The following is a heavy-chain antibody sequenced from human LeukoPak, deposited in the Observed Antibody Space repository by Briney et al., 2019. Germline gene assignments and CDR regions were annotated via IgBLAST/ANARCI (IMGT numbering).Heavy chain of an antibody. CDR2: INADGSTT. CDR1: GFTFGNSW. Sequence: SGGSLRLSCAASGFTFGNSWVHWVRQAPGKGLVWFSLINADGSTTTYADSVKGRFTISRDNARNTLSLQMNSLTIEDTAVYYCVVVVEPPDSDGFDVWGQGTMITVSS. V-gene: IGHV3-74*01. CDR3: VVVVEPPDSDGFDV. J-gene: IGHJ3*01. D-gene: IGHD1-14*01.